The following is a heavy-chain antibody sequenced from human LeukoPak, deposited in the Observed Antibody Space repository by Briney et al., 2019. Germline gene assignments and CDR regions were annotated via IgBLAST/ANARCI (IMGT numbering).Heavy chain of an antibody. Sequence: GGSLRLSCAASGFSFTTYWMHWVRQAPGKGLVWVSHINPDGSSSTYADSVKGRFTISRDNAKNTLYLQMNGLRAEDTAVYYCAYQLLPNWGQGTLVTVSS. CDR1: GFSFTTYW. CDR3: AYQLLPN. CDR2: INPDGSSS. D-gene: IGHD2-2*01. J-gene: IGHJ1*01. V-gene: IGHV3-74*01.